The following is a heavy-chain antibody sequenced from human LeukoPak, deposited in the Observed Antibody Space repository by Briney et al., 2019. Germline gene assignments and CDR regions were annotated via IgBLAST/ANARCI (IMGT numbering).Heavy chain of an antibody. CDR2: IWYDGSNK. CDR1: GFTFSRYG. V-gene: IGHV3-33*01. J-gene: IGHJ4*02. Sequence: GRSLRLSCAASGFTFSRYGMHWVRQAPGKGLEWVAVIWYDGSNKYYADSVKGRFTISRDNSKNTLYLQMNSLRAEDTAVYYCARDGGYSSGWPLDYWGQGTLVTVSS. D-gene: IGHD6-19*01. CDR3: ARDGGYSSGWPLDY.